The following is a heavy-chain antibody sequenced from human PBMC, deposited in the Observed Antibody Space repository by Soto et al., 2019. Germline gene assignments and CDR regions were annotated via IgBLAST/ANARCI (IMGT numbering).Heavy chain of an antibody. Sequence: GGYLRLSCAASGFTFSSYGMHWVRQAPGKGLEWVAVISYDGSKDSYGDSVKGRFTISRDKSKNTLYLQMNSLRVEDTAVYYYARRCEEGPLYYFGYWAQGTLVTVSS. J-gene: IGHJ4*02. CDR1: GFTFSSYG. CDR3: ARRCEEGPLYYFGY. CDR2: ISYDGSKD. V-gene: IGHV3-30*03.